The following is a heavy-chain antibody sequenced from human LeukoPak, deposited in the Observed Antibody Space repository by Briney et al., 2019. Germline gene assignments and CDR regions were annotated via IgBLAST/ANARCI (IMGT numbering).Heavy chain of an antibody. J-gene: IGHJ4*02. CDR1: GGTFSSYA. Sequence: GASVKVSCKASGGTFSSYAISWVRQAPGQGLEWMGGFDPEDGETIYAQKFQGRVTMTEDTSTSTAYKELRSLRSDDTAVYYCARGVGLDYDILTGYYRYFDYWGQGTLVTVSS. CDR2: FDPEDGET. CDR3: ARGVGLDYDILTGYYRYFDY. V-gene: IGHV1-69*10. D-gene: IGHD3-9*01.